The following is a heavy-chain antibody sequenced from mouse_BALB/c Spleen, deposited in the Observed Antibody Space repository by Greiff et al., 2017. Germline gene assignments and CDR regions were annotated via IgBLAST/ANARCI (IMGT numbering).Heavy chain of an antibody. D-gene: IGHD1-1*02. J-gene: IGHJ4*01. CDR1: GFSLTSYG. CDR3: ARERGGYYAMDY. V-gene: IGHV2-9*02. CDR2: IWAGGST. Sequence: VKLMESGPGLVAPSQSLSITCTVSGFSLTSYGVHWVRQPPGKGLEWLGVIWAGGSTNYNSALMSRLSISKDNSKSQVFLKMNSLQTDDTAMYYCARERGGYYAMDYWGQGTSVTVSS.